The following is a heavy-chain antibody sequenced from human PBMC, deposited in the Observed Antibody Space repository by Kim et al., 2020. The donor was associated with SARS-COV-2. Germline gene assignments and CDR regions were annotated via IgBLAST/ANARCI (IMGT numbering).Heavy chain of an antibody. CDR1: GYTLTDLS. D-gene: IGHD6-19*01. J-gene: IGHJ6*02. CDR3: AAGIAVAGRPDIYYDYYGMDV. CDR2: FDPEVGET. V-gene: IGHV1-24*01. Sequence: ASVKVSCKASGYTLTDLSIHWVRQAPGKGLEWMGGFDPEVGETNYAQKFQGRVTMTEDTSTDTAYMELSSLRSEDTAVYYCAAGIAVAGRPDIYYDYYGMDVWGQGTTVTVSS.